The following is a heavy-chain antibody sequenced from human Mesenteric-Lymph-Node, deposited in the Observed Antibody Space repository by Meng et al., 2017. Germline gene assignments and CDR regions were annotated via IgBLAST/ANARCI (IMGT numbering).Heavy chain of an antibody. CDR3: ARDRYAFDI. J-gene: IGHJ3*02. CDR2: ISSNGGST. V-gene: IGHV3-64*01. Sequence: GGSLRLSCAASGFTFSSYAMHWVRQAPGKGLEYVSAISSNGGSTYYANSVKGRFTISRDNSKNTLYLQMGSLRAEDMAVYYCARDRYAFDIWGQGKTVNVAS. CDR1: GFTFSSYA.